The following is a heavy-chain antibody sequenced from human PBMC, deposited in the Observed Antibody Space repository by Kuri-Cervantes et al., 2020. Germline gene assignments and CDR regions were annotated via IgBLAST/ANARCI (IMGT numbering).Heavy chain of an antibody. CDR3: ARGRVGATTYGRPFDY. Sequence: ASVKVSCKASGYTFTSYYMHWVRQAPGQGLEWMGIINPSGGSTSYAQKFQGRVTMTRDTSTSTVYMELSSLRSEDTAVYYCARGRVGATTYGRPFDYWGQGTLVTVSS. J-gene: IGHJ4*02. D-gene: IGHD1-26*01. CDR1: GYTFTSYY. V-gene: IGHV1-46*01. CDR2: INPSGGST.